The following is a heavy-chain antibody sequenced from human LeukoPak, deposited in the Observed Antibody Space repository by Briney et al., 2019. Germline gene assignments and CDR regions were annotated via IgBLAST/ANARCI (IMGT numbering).Heavy chain of an antibody. CDR1: GFTFSSYA. J-gene: IGHJ4*02. CDR3: AKESPHFHY. V-gene: IGHV3-23*01. Sequence: GGSLRLSCAAPGFTFSSYAMSWVRPAPGKGLEWVSTISCSGGSTYYADSVKGRFTISRDNSKNTLYLQMNSLRAEDTAVYYGAKESPHFHYWGQGTMVTVSS. CDR2: ISCSGGST.